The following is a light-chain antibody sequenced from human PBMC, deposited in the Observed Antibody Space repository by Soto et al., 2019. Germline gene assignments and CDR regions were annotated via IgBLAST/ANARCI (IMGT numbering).Light chain of an antibody. Sequence: EIVMTQSPATLPVSPEERATLSCRASQSVSSNLAWYQQKPGQAPRFLIYGASTRATGIPARFSGSGSGTEFTLTISSLQSEDFAVYYCQQYDNWPLTFGGGTKVEIK. J-gene: IGKJ4*01. CDR2: GAS. V-gene: IGKV3-15*01. CDR3: QQYDNWPLT. CDR1: QSVSSN.